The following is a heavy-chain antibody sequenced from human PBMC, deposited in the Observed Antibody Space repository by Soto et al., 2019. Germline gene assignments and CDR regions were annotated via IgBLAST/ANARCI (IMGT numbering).Heavy chain of an antibody. Sequence: EVQLVESGGGSVQPGRSLRLSCEASGFSFDDYGMHWVRQGPGKGLEWVSGISWDSGDIYYVDSVKGRFTISRDNAKKTLYLQMNSLRTEDTALYYCARDNDLDRDGPFDYWGQGIRVTVSS. D-gene: IGHD2-2*03. CDR3: ARDNDLDRDGPFDY. CDR2: ISWDSGDI. CDR1: GFSFDDYG. V-gene: IGHV3-9*01. J-gene: IGHJ4*02.